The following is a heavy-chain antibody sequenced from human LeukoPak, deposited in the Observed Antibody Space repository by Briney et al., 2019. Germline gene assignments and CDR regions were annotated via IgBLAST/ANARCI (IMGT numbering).Heavy chain of an antibody. Sequence: GGSLRLSCAASGFTFSSYAMHWVRQAPGKGLEWVTIISYDGSNKYYADSVKGRFTISRDNSKNTLYLQMNSLRTEDTAVYYCARLSHRYSRGWYFYFDYWGQGTLVTVSS. CDR3: ARLSHRYSRGWYFYFDY. CDR1: GFTFSSYA. V-gene: IGHV3-30*04. J-gene: IGHJ4*02. D-gene: IGHD6-19*01. CDR2: ISYDGSNK.